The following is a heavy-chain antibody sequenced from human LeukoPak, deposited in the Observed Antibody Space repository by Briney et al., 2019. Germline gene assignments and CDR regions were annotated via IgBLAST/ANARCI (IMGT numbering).Heavy chain of an antibody. D-gene: IGHD3-3*01. V-gene: IGHV1-8*01. CDR1: GYTFTSYD. CDR3: ARTVRYGRTTFGVVKVYYYYYMDV. J-gene: IGHJ6*03. CDR2: MNPNSGNT. Sequence: ASVKVSCKASGYTFTSYDINWVRQATGQGLEWMGWMNPNSGNTGYAQKFQGRVTMTRNTSISTAYMELSSLRSEDTAVYYCARTVRYGRTTFGVVKVYYYYYMDVWGKGTTVTVSS.